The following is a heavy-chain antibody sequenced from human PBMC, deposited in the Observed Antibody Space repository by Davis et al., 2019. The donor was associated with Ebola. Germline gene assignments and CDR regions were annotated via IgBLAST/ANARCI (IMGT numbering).Heavy chain of an antibody. J-gene: IGHJ3*02. D-gene: IGHD5-24*01. CDR2: AYYYSKWYS. Sequence: HSQTLSLTCAISGDSVSSAAWNWIRQSPSRGLEWLGRAYYYSKWYSHYALSVKSRTTISADTSKNQLSLHLNSVTPEDSAVYYCARGWLRGAFDIWGQGTMVTVSP. CDR1: GDSVSSAA. V-gene: IGHV6-1*01. CDR3: ARGWLRGAFDI.